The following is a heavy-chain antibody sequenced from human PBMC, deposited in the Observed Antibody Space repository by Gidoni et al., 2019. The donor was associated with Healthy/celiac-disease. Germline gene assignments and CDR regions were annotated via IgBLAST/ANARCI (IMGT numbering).Heavy chain of an antibody. J-gene: IGHJ3*02. CDR1: GGSTSSYY. CDR2: IYYSGST. D-gene: IGHD5-18*01. V-gene: IGHV4-59*01. Sequence: QVQLQESGPGLVKPSETLSLTCTVSGGSTSSYYWSWIRQPPGKGLEWIGYIYYSGSTNYNPSLKSRVTISVDTSKNQFSLKLSSVTAADTAVYYCARESGYSYGFGGFDAFDIWGQGTMVTVSS. CDR3: ARESGYSYGFGGFDAFDI.